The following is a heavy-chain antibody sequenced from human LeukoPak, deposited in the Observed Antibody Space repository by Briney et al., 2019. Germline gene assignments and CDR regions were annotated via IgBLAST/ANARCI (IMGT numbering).Heavy chain of an antibody. Sequence: GGSLRLSCAASGFTFTSYGMHWVRQAPGKGLEWVAFIRYDGSHKYYADSVKGRFTISRANSKNTLYLQMNSLRAEDTAVYYCAKDLRSWSRYYFDYWGQGTLVTVSS. CDR1: GFTFTSYG. D-gene: IGHD6-13*01. CDR2: IRYDGSHK. CDR3: AKDLRSWSRYYFDY. J-gene: IGHJ4*02. V-gene: IGHV3-30*02.